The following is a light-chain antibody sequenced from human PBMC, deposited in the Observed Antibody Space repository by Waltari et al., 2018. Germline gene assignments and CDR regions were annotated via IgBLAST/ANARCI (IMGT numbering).Light chain of an antibody. J-gene: IGKJ4*01. CDR2: WAS. CDR3: HQFYSVPLT. V-gene: IGKV4-1*01. CDR1: QSLLYSANNTDY. Sequence: DIVMTQSPDSLAVSLGDRATINCKSSQSLLYSANNTDYLAWYQPRPGQPPKFLFHWASIRASGVPDRFTGSGSGTDFTLTITSLQAEDVAVYYCHQFYSVPLTFGGGTKVELK.